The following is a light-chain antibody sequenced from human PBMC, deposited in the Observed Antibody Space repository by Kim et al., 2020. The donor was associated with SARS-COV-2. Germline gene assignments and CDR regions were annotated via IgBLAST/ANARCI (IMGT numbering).Light chain of an antibody. J-gene: IGKJ1*01. V-gene: IGKV4-1*01. CDR2: WAS. CDR3: QQFYITWT. CDR1: QSLLNTYNNKTY. Sequence: DIVLTQSPDSLAVSLGERATINCKSSQSLLNTYNNKTYLAWYQQRPGQPPKLLIYWASTRESGVPDRFSGSGSETDFTLTINSLQSEDVAVYFCQQFYITWTFGQGTRVDIK.